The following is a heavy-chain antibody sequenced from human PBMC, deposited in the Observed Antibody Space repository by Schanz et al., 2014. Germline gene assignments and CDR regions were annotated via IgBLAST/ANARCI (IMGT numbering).Heavy chain of an antibody. V-gene: IGHV1-69*08. CDR1: GGTFSSYT. J-gene: IGHJ4*02. Sequence: QVQLVQSGAEVMKPGSSVKVSCKASGGTFSSYTINWVRQAPGQGLEWVGWIHTSSGNTKYSQKFEGRVTITRDTSASIVYMELSSLRSEDTAVYYCARDGEAAAGCDYWGQGTLVTVSS. CDR2: IHTSSGNT. D-gene: IGHD6-13*01. CDR3: ARDGEAAAGCDY.